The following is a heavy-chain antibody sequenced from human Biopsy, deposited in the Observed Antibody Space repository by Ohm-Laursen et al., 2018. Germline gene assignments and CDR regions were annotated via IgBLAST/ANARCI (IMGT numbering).Heavy chain of an antibody. V-gene: IGHV1-2*02. J-gene: IGHJ5*02. CDR2: INAKTGDA. Sequence: ASVKVSCKASGYTFTGYHVHWVRQAPGQGLEWMGWINAKTGDANYAQKFQGRVTMTRDTSISTAYVDLSSLRSDDTAVYYCTRGGYYYDSLAYYYWFDPWGQGTLVTVPS. CDR1: GYTFTGYH. CDR3: TRGGYYYDSLAYYYWFDP. D-gene: IGHD3-22*01.